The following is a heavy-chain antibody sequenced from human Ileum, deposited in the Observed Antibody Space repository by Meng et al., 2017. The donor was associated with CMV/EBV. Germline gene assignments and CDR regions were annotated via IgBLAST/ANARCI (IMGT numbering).Heavy chain of an antibody. CDR3: TRDGTTTNERGYTY. CDR1: GYSFTVYY. V-gene: IGHV1-2*02. CDR2: INTNTGVT. Sequence: QVQLVQSGAEVKNPGAAMKVSCKASGYSFTVYYIRWGRQAPGKGPEWMGWINTNTGVTKYEHKFQGRVTLTRDTSISTTYMEFNGLTSDDTAVYYCTRDGTTTNERGYTYWGQGTLVTVSS. J-gene: IGHJ4*02. D-gene: IGHD2-8*01.